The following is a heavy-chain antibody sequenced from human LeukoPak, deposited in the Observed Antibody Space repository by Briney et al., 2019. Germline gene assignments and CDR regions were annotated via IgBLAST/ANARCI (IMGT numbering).Heavy chain of an antibody. J-gene: IGHJ6*03. D-gene: IGHD3-10*01. CDR3: ARDHRGFYYGSGNYYHLDV. Sequence: SVKVSCKASGGTYNNYAITWVRQAPGQGLEWVGGILPVFGTSNYAQRFQGRVTITADESTGTTFTELSGLISEDTAVYYCARDHRGFYYGSGNYYHLDVWGKGTTVTVSS. CDR2: ILPVFGTS. CDR1: GGTYNNYA. V-gene: IGHV1-69*13.